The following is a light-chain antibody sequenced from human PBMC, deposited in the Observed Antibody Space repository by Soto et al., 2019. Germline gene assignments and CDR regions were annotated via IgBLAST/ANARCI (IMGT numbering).Light chain of an antibody. V-gene: IGLV2-14*03. Sequence: QSALTQPASVSGSPGQSIAISCTGTSSDIGAYDYVSWYQQHPGKAPTLIIYDVNSRPSGVSNRFSGSKSGNAASLTISGLQAEDEADYFCTSYTTSRSYVFGTGTQLTVL. CDR3: TSYTTSRSYV. CDR1: SSDIGAYDY. CDR2: DVN. J-gene: IGLJ1*01.